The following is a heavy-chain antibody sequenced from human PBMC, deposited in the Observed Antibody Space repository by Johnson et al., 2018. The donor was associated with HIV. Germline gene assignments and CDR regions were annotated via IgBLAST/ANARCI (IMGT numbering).Heavy chain of an antibody. J-gene: IGHJ3*02. V-gene: IGHV3-7*04. CDR3: ARAYYTFWSGYDAFDI. CDR1: GFTFDDYA. D-gene: IGHD3-3*01. CDR2: IKQDGSEK. Sequence: VQLVESGGGVVRPGGSLRLSCAASGFTFDDYAMTWVRQAPGKGLEWVANIKQDGSEKYYVDSVKGRFTISRDNAKNSLYLQMNSLRAEDTAVYYCARAYYTFWSGYDAFDIWGQGTMVTVSS.